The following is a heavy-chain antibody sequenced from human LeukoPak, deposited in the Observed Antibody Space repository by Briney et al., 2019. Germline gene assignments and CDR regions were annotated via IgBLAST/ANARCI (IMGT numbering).Heavy chain of an antibody. D-gene: IGHD3-3*01. CDR3: ARGLDFWSGGDAFDI. Sequence: ASVKVSCKASRYTFTSYDINWVRQATGQGLEWMGWMNPNSGNTGYAQKFQGRVTMTRNTSISTAYMELSSLRSEDTAVYYCARGLDFWSGGDAFDIWGQGTMVTVSS. V-gene: IGHV1-8*01. CDR1: RYTFTSYD. CDR2: MNPNSGNT. J-gene: IGHJ3*02.